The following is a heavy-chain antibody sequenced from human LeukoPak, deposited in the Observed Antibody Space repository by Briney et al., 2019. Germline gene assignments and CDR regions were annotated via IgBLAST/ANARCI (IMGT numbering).Heavy chain of an antibody. D-gene: IGHD2-15*01. Sequence: GGSLRLSCAASGFAFSSYSMNWVRQAPGKGLEWVSYISSSSDTIYYADSVKGRFTISRDNAKDSLYLQMNSLRAEDTAVYFCARGRGGDYWGQGTLVTVSS. CDR3: ARGRGGDY. CDR2: ISSSSDTI. CDR1: GFAFSSYS. V-gene: IGHV3-48*04. J-gene: IGHJ4*02.